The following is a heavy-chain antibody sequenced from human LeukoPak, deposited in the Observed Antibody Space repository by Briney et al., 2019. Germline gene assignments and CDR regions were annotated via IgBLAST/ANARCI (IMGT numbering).Heavy chain of an antibody. V-gene: IGHV3-23*01. CDR1: GFTFSSYA. D-gene: IGHD2-21*01. CDR2: ISGSGGST. J-gene: IGHJ6*04. CDR3: ANCGTLSGYYYGMDV. Sequence: GGSLRLSCAASGFTFSSYAMSWVRQAPGKGLEWVSAISGSGGSTYYADSVKGRFTISRDNSKNTLYLQMNSLRAEDTAVYYCANCGTLSGYYYGMDVWGKGTTVTVSS.